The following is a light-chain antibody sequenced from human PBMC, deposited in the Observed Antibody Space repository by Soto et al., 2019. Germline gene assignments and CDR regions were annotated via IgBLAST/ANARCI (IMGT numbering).Light chain of an antibody. Sequence: DIQMTQSPSSLSASVGDRVTITCRASQGIRSDLGWYQQKPGKAPKHLIYAVSTLQSGVPSRFSGSGSGTEFTLTISSLQPEDFATYYCLQHYNYPRTFGQGTKVDIK. V-gene: IGKV1-17*01. CDR1: QGIRSD. CDR2: AVS. CDR3: LQHYNYPRT. J-gene: IGKJ1*01.